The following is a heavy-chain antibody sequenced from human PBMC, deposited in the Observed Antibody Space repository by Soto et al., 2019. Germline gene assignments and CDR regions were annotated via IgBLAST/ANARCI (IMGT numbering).Heavy chain of an antibody. J-gene: IGHJ4*02. Sequence: GGSLRLSCAASGFSFSGFWMHWVCQAPGKGLVWVSRMFTDVSTTYYADSVKGRFTISRDNAKSTLYLQMNSLRDEDTAVYYCVRGNTGYGNFDSWGQGTLVTVS. V-gene: IGHV3-74*01. CDR1: GFSFSGFW. D-gene: IGHD5-12*01. CDR3: VRGNTGYGNFDS. CDR2: MFTDVSTT.